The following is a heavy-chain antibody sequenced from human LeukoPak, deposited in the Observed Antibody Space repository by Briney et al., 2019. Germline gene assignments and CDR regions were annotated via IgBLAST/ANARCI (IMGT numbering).Heavy chain of an antibody. Sequence: GGSLRLSCAASGFTVSTHYMSWVRQAPGKRLEWVSVIYSGGTPHYADSVKSRYTISRDSSKNTLYVQMNSLRADDTVVYYCARVLGIYAFDVWGQGTMVTVSS. J-gene: IGHJ3*01. CDR3: ARVLGIYAFDV. D-gene: IGHD7-27*01. CDR1: GFTVSTHY. V-gene: IGHV3-66*02. CDR2: IYSGGTP.